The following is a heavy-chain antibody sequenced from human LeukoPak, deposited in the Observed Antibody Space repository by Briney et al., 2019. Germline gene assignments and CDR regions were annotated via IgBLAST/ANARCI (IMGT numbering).Heavy chain of an antibody. CDR3: ARDIAIAVAGTGDY. D-gene: IGHD6-19*01. V-gene: IGHV1-69*05. J-gene: IGHJ4*02. CDR2: IIPIFGTA. CDR1: GGTFSSYA. Sequence: SVKVSCKASGGTFSSYAISWVRQAPGQGLEWMGGIIPIFGTANYAQKFQGRVTMTRDTSISTAYMELSRLRSDDTAVYYCARDIAIAVAGTGDYWGQGTLVTVSS.